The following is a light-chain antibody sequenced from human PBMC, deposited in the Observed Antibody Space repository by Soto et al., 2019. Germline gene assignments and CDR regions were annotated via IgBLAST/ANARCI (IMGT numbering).Light chain of an antibody. J-gene: IGKJ2*02. CDR2: AAS. CDR1: QGISSY. CDR3: QQYYSYPRT. Sequence: AIRMTQSPSSFSASTGDRVTITCRARQGISSYLAWYQQKPGKGPKLLIYAASTLQSGVPSRFSGSGSGTDFTLTISCLQSEDFATYYCQQYYSYPRTFGQGTKLEIK. V-gene: IGKV1-8*01.